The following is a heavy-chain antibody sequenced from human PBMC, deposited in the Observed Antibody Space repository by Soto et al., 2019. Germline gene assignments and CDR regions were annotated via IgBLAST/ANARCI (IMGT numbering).Heavy chain of an antibody. Sequence: WESLSLTCAASGCSISSYALSWIRQPAGKGLEWVARIYTSGGTDYNPSLNRLVTISIDTSKSQFSLKVTSRTAADTAVYYWERYRRNEISDGYWIDYWGQGTLVTVSS. CDR2: IYTSGGT. D-gene: IGHD1-1*01. J-gene: IGHJ4*02. CDR1: GCSISSYA. CDR3: ERYRRNEISDGYWIDY. V-gene: IGHV4-59*10.